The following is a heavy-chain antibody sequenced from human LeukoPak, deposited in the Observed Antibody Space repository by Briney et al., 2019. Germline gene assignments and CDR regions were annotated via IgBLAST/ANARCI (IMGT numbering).Heavy chain of an antibody. V-gene: IGHV1-2*02. D-gene: IGHD6-13*01. CDR1: GYTFTGYY. J-gene: IGHJ4*02. CDR2: INPNSGGT. CDR3: ASLSGAAAGRGVDY. Sequence: ASVKVSCKASGYTFTGYYMHWVRQAPGQVLEWMGWINPNSGGTNYAQKFQGRVTMTRDTSISTAYMELSRPRSDDTAVYYCASLSGAAAGRGVDYWGQGTLVTVSS.